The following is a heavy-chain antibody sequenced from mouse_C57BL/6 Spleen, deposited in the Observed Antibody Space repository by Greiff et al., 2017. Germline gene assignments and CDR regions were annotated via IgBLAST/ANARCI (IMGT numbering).Heavy chain of an antibody. V-gene: IGHV3-6*01. CDR1: GYSITSGYY. Sequence: EVQRVESGPGLVKPSQSLSLTCSVTGYSITSGYYWNWIRQFPGNKLEWMGYISYDGSNNYNPSLKNRISITRDTSKNQFFLKLNSVTTEDTATYYCARGFTTVVARGYYFDYWGQGTTLTDSS. CDR2: ISYDGSN. CDR3: ARGFTTVVARGYYFDY. D-gene: IGHD1-1*01. J-gene: IGHJ2*01.